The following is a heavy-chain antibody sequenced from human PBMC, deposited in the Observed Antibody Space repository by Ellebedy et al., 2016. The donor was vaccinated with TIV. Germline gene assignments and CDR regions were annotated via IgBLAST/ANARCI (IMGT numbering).Heavy chain of an antibody. V-gene: IGHV1-24*01. Sequence: ASVKVSCKVSGYSLTELSMHWVRQAPGKGLEWVGGFDPEHGQTIYAQKFQGRLTMTEDISTETAFMELSSLTSEDTAVYYCAAVRIQIWFPNWFDPWGQGILVTVSS. J-gene: IGHJ5*02. D-gene: IGHD5-18*01. CDR2: FDPEHGQT. CDR3: AAVRIQIWFPNWFDP. CDR1: GYSLTELS.